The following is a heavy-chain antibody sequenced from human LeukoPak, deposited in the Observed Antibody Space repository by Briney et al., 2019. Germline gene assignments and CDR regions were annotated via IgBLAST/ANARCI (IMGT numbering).Heavy chain of an antibody. D-gene: IGHD6-13*01. CDR2: ISPNNGNT. V-gene: IGHV1-18*01. J-gene: IGHJ5*02. Sequence: ASVKVSCKASGYIFFNYGISWVRQAPGQGLEWMGWISPNNGNTDFAQNFQDRVTMTTDTSMNTVYMELRSLRSDDTAVYYCARGLPVVSRSWYPFDPWGQGTLVTVSS. CDR1: GYIFFNYG. CDR3: ARGLPVVSRSWYPFDP.